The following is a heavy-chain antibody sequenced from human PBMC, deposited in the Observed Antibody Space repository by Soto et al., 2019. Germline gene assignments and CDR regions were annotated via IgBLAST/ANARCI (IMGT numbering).Heavy chain of an antibody. J-gene: IGHJ6*03. Sequence: LQLQVSGPGLVKPSETLSLTCTVSGGSLGSSSYYWGWIRQPPGKGLAWVASSGGTDYNPSIKSRISISVHTSKRQVTLKLSSVTAADTAVYYCARHIRGETIVRGVITDFYYYYMDVWDKGTTVTVSS. V-gene: IGHV4-39*01. CDR2: SGGT. CDR1: GGSLGSSSYY. D-gene: IGHD3-10*01. CDR3: ARHIRGETIVRGVITDFYYYYMDV.